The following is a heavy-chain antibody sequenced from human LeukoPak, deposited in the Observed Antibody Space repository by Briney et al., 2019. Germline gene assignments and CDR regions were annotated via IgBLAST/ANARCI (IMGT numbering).Heavy chain of an antibody. Sequence: GGSLRLSCAASGFTFSDYYMRWIRQAPGKGLEWVSYISSSGSNIYYADSVKGRFTISRDNAKNSLYLQMNSLRAEDTAVYYCARGGRYDYVWGSYRCRYWGQGTLVTVSS. CDR2: ISSSGSNI. CDR3: ARGGRYDYVWGSYRCRY. V-gene: IGHV3-11*01. D-gene: IGHD3-16*02. CDR1: GFTFSDYY. J-gene: IGHJ4*02.